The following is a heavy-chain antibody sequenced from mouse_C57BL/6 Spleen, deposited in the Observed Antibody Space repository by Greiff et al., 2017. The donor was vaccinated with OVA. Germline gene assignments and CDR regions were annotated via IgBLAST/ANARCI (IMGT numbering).Heavy chain of an antibody. D-gene: IGHD1-1*01. V-gene: IGHV1-82*01. CDR3: ARCDGYGSSQLGY. J-gene: IGHJ2*01. CDR2: IYPGDGDT. Sequence: QVQLKESGPELVKPGASVKISCKASGYAFSSSWMNWVKQRPGKGLEWIGRIYPGDGDTNYNGKFKGNATLTADKSSSTSYMQLSSLTSEDSAVYFCARCDGYGSSQLGYWGQGTTLTVSS. CDR1: GYAFSSSW.